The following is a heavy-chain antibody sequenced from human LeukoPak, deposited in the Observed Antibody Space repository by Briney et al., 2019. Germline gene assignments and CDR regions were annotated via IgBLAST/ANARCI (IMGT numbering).Heavy chain of an antibody. Sequence: SVKVSCKASGCTFSSYAISWVRQAPGQGLEWMGGIIPIFGTANYAQKFQGRVTITADESTSTAYLELSSLRSEDTAVYYCARELGPLATYSYGGNAWGQGTLVTVSS. J-gene: IGHJ5*02. CDR1: GCTFSSYA. CDR3: ARELGPLATYSYGGNA. D-gene: IGHD4-23*01. V-gene: IGHV1-69*13. CDR2: IIPIFGTA.